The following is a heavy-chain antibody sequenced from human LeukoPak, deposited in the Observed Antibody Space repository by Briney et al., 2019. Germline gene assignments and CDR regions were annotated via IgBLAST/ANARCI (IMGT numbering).Heavy chain of an antibody. J-gene: IGHJ4*02. D-gene: IGHD6-6*01. CDR3: ARDRVVAARPNYYFDY. Sequence: GGSLRLSCAASGLTFRNYWMSWVRQAPGKGLEWVAVIWYDGSNKYYADSVKGRFTISRDNSKNTLYLQMNSLRAEDTAVYYCARDRVVAARPNYYFDYWGQGTLVTVSS. V-gene: IGHV3-33*08. CDR2: IWYDGSNK. CDR1: GLTFRNYW.